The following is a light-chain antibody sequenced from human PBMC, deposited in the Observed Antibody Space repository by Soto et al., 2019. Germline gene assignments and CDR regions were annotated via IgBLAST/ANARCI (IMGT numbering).Light chain of an antibody. CDR1: QSISSW. CDR2: DAS. Sequence: DIQMTQSPSTLSASVGDRVTITCRASQSISSWLAWYQQKPGKAPKLLIYDASSLESGVPSRFSGSGSGTEFTLTISSLQPDDFATYYCQQYNSYSPSMTFGQGTKV. J-gene: IGKJ1*01. CDR3: QQYNSYSPSMT. V-gene: IGKV1-5*01.